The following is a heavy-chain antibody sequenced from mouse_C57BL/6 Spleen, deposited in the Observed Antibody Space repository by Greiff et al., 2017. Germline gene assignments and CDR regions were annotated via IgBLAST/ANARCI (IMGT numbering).Heavy chain of an antibody. CDR2: IDSSDSYT. CDR1: GYTFTSYW. J-gene: IGHJ3*01. V-gene: IGHV1-50*01. CDR3: TDYGKGAWFAY. D-gene: IGHD2-1*01. Sequence: VQLQQPGAELVKPGASVKLSCKASGYTFTSYWMQWVKQRPGQGLEWIGEIDSSDSYTNYNQKFKGKATLTVDTSSSTVYMQLSSLTSEDSAVYYCTDYGKGAWFAYWGQGTLVTVSA.